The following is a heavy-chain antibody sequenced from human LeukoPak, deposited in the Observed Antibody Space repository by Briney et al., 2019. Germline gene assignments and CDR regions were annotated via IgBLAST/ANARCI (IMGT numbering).Heavy chain of an antibody. J-gene: IGHJ6*03. CDR2: INPNSGGT. Sequence: GASVKVSCKVSGYTLTELSMHWVRQAPGQGLEWMGWINPNSGGTNYAQKFQGRVTMTRDTSISTAYMELSRLRSDDTAVYYCARAGYDSSGYYYGRYYYYYMDVWGKGTTVTISS. V-gene: IGHV1-2*02. CDR1: GYTLTELS. D-gene: IGHD3-22*01. CDR3: ARAGYDSSGYYYGRYYYYYMDV.